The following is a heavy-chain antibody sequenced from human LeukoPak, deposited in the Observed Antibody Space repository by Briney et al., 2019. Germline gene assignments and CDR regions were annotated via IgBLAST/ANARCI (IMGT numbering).Heavy chain of an antibody. V-gene: IGHV5-51*01. CDR1: GYSFTSYW. J-gene: IGHJ4*02. D-gene: IGHD3-22*01. CDR3: TGPYIGSGYYSSGMDY. CDR2: IYPGDSDT. Sequence: GGSLKISCKGSGYSFTSYWIGWVRQMPGKGLEWMGIIYPGDSDTRYSPSFQGQVTISADKSISTAFLQWSSGNAAVTAVYYCTGPYIGSGYYSSGMDYWGQGTMVTVSS.